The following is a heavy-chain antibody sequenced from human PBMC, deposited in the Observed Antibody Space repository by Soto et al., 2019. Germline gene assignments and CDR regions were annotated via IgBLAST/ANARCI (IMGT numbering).Heavy chain of an antibody. V-gene: IGHV3-23*01. J-gene: IGHJ4*02. CDR2: ISGSGGST. Sequence: PGGSLRLSCAGSGFTFSSDAMNWVRQAPGKGLEWVSAISGSGGSTYYADSVKGRFTISRDNSKNTLYLQMNSLRAEDTAVYYCAKKVASMVRGVPVDYWGQGTVVTVSS. CDR3: AKKVASMVRGVPVDY. D-gene: IGHD3-10*01. CDR1: GFTFSSDA.